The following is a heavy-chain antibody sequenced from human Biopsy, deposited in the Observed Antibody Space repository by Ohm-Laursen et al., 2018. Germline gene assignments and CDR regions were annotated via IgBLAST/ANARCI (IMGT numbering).Heavy chain of an antibody. CDR3: ARAKLEPVYYYYGMDV. Sequence: SVKVSCKASGYTFTSYGISWVRQAPGQGLEWMGWINTENGNTIYAQNLQGRVTMTADTSTSTAYMEVTSLGSDDTAVYYCARAKLEPVYYYYGMDVWGQGTTVTVAS. J-gene: IGHJ6*02. CDR1: GYTFTSYG. CDR2: INTENGNT. V-gene: IGHV1-18*01. D-gene: IGHD1-1*01.